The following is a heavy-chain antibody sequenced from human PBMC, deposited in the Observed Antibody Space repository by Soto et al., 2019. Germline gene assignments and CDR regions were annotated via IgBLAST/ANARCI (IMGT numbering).Heavy chain of an antibody. CDR2: ISSSSSYI. CDR1: GFTFSSYS. CDR3: ARDLGEQQLVHYYYYYMDV. J-gene: IGHJ6*03. V-gene: IGHV3-21*01. D-gene: IGHD6-13*01. Sequence: GGSLRLSCAASGFTFSSYSMNWVRQAPGKGLEWVSSISSSSSYIYYADSVKGRFTISRDNAKNSLYLQMNSLRAEDTAVYYCARDLGEQQLVHYYYYYMDVWGKGTTVTVSS.